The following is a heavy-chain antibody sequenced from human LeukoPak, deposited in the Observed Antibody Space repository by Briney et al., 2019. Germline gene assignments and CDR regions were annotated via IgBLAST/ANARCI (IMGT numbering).Heavy chain of an antibody. CDR2: IYYSGST. Sequence: SETLSLTCTVSGGSFSSYYWSWIRQPPGKGLEWIGYIYYSGSTNYNPSLKSRVTISVDTSKNQFPLKLSSVTAADTAVYYCAREGVGDGYRLSAFDIWGQGTMVTVSS. V-gene: IGHV4-59*01. CDR1: GGSFSSYY. CDR3: AREGVGDGYRLSAFDI. D-gene: IGHD5-24*01. J-gene: IGHJ3*02.